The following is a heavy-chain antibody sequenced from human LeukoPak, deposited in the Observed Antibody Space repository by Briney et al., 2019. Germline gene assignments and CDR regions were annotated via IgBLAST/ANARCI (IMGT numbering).Heavy chain of an antibody. J-gene: IGHJ4*02. Sequence: PSETLSLTCTVSGGSISSYYWSWIRQPPGKGLECIGYIYYSGSTNYNPSLKSRVTISVDTSKNQFSLKLSSVTAADTAVYYCARDSSGWSLTFDYWGQGTLVTVSS. V-gene: IGHV4-59*01. D-gene: IGHD6-19*01. CDR1: GGSISSYY. CDR3: ARDSSGWSLTFDY. CDR2: IYYSGST.